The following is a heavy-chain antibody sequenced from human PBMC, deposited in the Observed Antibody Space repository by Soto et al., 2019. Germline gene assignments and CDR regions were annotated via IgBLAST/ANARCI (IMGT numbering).Heavy chain of an antibody. J-gene: IGHJ5*02. CDR1: GGSISSGDYY. CDR3: PPEKPTFAVVWWFDT. V-gene: IGHV4-30-4*01. D-gene: IGHD3-3*01. Sequence: SETLSLTCSVSGGSISSGDYYWSWVRQPPGKGLEWIGYIYYSGSTYYNPSLKSRVTISVDTSKNQFSLKLSSVTAADTAVYYSPPEKPTFAVVWWFDTWGQGTLVTVSS. CDR2: IYYSGST.